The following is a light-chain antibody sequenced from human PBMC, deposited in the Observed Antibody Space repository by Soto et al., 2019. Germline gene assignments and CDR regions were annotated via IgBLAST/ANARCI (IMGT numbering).Light chain of an antibody. CDR3: KQRSNWPLT. J-gene: IGKJ4*01. Sequence: EIVLTQSPATLSLSPGERATLSCRASQSVSSYLAWYQQKPGQAPSLLIYDASNRATGIPARFSGSGSGTDFTLTISSLEPEDFEVYYCKQRSNWPLTFGGGTKVEIK. CDR2: DAS. CDR1: QSVSSY. V-gene: IGKV3-11*01.